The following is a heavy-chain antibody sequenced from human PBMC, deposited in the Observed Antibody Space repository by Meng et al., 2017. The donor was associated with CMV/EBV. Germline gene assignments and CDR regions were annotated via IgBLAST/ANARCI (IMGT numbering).Heavy chain of an antibody. D-gene: IGHD3-3*01. J-gene: IGHJ4*02. CDR1: GGSISSSSYY. Sequence: SETLSLTCTVSGGSISSSSYYWGWIRQPPGKGLEWIGSIYYSGSTYYNPSLKSRVTISVDTSKNQFSLKLSSVTAADTAVYYCARGSRFLEWLLLGYFDYWGQGTLVTSPQ. V-gene: IGHV4-39*07. CDR2: IYYSGST. CDR3: ARGSRFLEWLLLGYFDY.